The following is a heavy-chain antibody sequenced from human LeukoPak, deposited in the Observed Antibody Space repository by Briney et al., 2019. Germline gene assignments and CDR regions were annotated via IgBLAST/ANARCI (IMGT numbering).Heavy chain of an antibody. V-gene: IGHV3-74*01. CDR1: GLPFSAYW. CDR3: KKPVWGYSDY. Sequence: QSGRCLRLSCAVSGLPFSAYWMSWVRQVPGGGPVWVARINHDGTITHYADSVKGRFTISRDNGKNILSLEITSLRPEDTPVNSCKKPVWGYSDYWGQGTLVTVSS. D-gene: IGHD7-27*01. J-gene: IGHJ4*02. CDR2: INHDGTIT.